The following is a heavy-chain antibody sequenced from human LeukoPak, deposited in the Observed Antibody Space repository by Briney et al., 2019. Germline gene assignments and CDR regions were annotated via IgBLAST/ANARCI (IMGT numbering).Heavy chain of an antibody. D-gene: IGHD6-13*01. CDR2: IYSGGST. J-gene: IGHJ3*02. Sequence: PGGSLRLSCAASGFTVSSNYMSWVRQAPGKGLEWVSVIYSGGSTYYADSVKGRFTISRDNSKNTLYLQMNSLRAEDTAVYYCARDYSSSSGKHAFDIWGQGTMVTVSS. CDR1: GFTVSSNY. CDR3: ARDYSSSSGKHAFDI. V-gene: IGHV3-53*01.